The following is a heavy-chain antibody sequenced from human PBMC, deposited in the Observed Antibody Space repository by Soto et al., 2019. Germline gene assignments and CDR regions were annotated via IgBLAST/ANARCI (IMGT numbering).Heavy chain of an antibody. CDR1: GFTFSSYA. CDR3: ARELDYDILTGYTFDY. V-gene: IGHV3-30-3*01. Sequence: PGGSLRLSCAASGFTFSSYAMHWVRQAPGKGLEWVAVISYDGSNKYYADSVKGRFTISRDNSKNTLYLQMNSLRAEDTAVYYCARELDYDILTGYTFDYWGQGTLVTVSS. D-gene: IGHD3-9*01. J-gene: IGHJ4*02. CDR2: ISYDGSNK.